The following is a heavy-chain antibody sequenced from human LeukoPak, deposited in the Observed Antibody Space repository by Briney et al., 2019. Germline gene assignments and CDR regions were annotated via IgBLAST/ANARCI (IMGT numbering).Heavy chain of an antibody. CDR2: IYAGGTT. CDR3: AREWKFDI. CDR1: GFTVSSNY. J-gene: IGHJ3*02. D-gene: IGHD1-1*01. V-gene: IGHV3-53*01. Sequence: GGSLRLSCAASGFTVSSNYMSWVRQAPGKGLEWVSVIYAGGTTYYADSVKGRFTISRDNSRNTLYLQMSSLRAEDTAVYYCAREWKFDIWGQGTMVTVSP.